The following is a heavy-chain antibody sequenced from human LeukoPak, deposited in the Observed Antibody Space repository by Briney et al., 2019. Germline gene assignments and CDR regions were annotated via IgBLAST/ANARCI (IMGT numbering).Heavy chain of an antibody. CDR2: ISYDESNR. CDR1: GFAFSSYG. J-gene: IGHJ4*02. Sequence: GGSLRLSCAASGFAFSSYGMHWVRQAPGKGLGWVAVISYDESNRYYADSVKGPFTISRDNSKNSLYLQMNSLRAGDTAVYYCAKDREWLRFHQVTVFDFWGQGTLVTVSS. CDR3: AKDREWLRFHQVTVFDF. V-gene: IGHV3-30*18. D-gene: IGHD5-12*01.